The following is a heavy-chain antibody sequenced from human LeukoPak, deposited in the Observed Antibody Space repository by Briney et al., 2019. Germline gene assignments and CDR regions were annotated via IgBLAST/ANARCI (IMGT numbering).Heavy chain of an antibody. CDR3: ARAFRGHTQPGSYYYYMDV. D-gene: IGHD1-14*01. V-gene: IGHV1-8*01. Sequence: ASVKVSCKASGYTFTSYDINWVRQATGQGLEWMGWMNPNSGNTGYAQNFQGRVTMSRNISISTAYMELSSLRSEDTAVYYCARAFRGHTQPGSYYYYMDVWGKGTTVTVSS. CDR2: MNPNSGNT. CDR1: GYTFTSYD. J-gene: IGHJ6*03.